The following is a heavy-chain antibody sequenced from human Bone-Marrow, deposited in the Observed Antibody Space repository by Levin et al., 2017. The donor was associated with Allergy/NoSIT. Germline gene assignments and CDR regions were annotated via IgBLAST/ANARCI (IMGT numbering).Heavy chain of an antibody. Sequence: GESLKISCAASGFTFSSYAMSWVRQAPGKGLEWVSAISGSGGSTYYADSVKGRFTISRDNSKNTLYLQMNSLRAEDTAVYYCAKSPSLIFGVVKTSDGMDVWGQGTTVTVSS. CDR2: ISGSGGST. CDR3: AKSPSLIFGVVKTSDGMDV. J-gene: IGHJ6*02. D-gene: IGHD3-3*01. V-gene: IGHV3-23*01. CDR1: GFTFSSYA.